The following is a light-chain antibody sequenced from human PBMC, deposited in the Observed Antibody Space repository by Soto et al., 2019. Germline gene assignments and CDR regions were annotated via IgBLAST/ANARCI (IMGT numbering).Light chain of an antibody. Sequence: DIKMTQSPSTLSASVGDRVTLTCRASQSISSWLAWYQQKPGKAPKLLIYKASSLDSGVPSRFSGSGSGTEFTLTISSLQHDDFATYYCQHYNSYSPAFGQGTKLEIK. V-gene: IGKV1-5*03. CDR1: QSISSW. J-gene: IGKJ2*01. CDR3: QHYNSYSPA. CDR2: KAS.